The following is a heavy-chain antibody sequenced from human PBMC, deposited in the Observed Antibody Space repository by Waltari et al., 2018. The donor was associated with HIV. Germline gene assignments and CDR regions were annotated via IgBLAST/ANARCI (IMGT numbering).Heavy chain of an antibody. V-gene: IGHV1-18*01. CDR2: ISGYNGDT. Sequence: VHLVQSGAELRKPGALVTASCQASGYTFTNYGITWVRQAPGQGLEWMGWISGYNGDTKYAQKVRCRVTMTTDTSTSTAYLEMGSLRFDDTAVYYCARDHYYGSSGYYSDYWGQGTLVTVSS. CDR1: GYTFTNYG. CDR3: ARDHYYGSSGYYSDY. J-gene: IGHJ4*02. D-gene: IGHD3-22*01.